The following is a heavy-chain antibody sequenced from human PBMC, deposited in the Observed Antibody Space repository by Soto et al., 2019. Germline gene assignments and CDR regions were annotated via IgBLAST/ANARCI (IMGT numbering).Heavy chain of an antibody. CDR1: GGSISSSSYY. D-gene: IGHD6-13*01. CDR3: ASPFPGIAAAGSFSDY. J-gene: IGHJ4*02. Sequence: SETLSLTCTASGGSISSSSYYWGWIRQPPGEGLEWIGSIYYSGSTYYNPSLKSRVTISVDTSKNQFSLKLSSVTAADTAVYYCASPFPGIAAAGSFSDYWGQGTLVTVSS. V-gene: IGHV4-39*01. CDR2: IYYSGST.